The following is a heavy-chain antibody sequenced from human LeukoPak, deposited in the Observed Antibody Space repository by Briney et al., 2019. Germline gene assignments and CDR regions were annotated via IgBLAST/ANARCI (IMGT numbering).Heavy chain of an antibody. CDR3: ARMYYYDSSGYYYGDY. J-gene: IGHJ4*02. D-gene: IGHD3-22*01. V-gene: IGHV1-18*01. CDR2: ISAYNGNT. CDR1: GYTFTSYG. Sequence: ASVKVSCKASGYTFTSYGISWVRQAPGQGLEWMGWISAYNGNTNYAQKLQGRVTMTTDTSTSTAYMELRSLRSDDTAVYYCARMYYYDSSGYYYGDYWGQGTLVTVSS.